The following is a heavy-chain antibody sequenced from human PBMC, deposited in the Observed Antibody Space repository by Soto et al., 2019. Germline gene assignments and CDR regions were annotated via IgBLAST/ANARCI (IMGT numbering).Heavy chain of an antibody. Sequence: SGPTLVNPTQTLTLTCTFSGFSLSTSGMCVSWIRQPPGKALEWLALIDLDDDKYYSTSLKTRLTISKDTSKNQVVLTMTNMDPVDTATYYCARIRCTNDYGDYERYGGFDYWGQGTLVPVSS. V-gene: IGHV2-70*01. CDR3: ARIRCTNDYGDYERYGGFDY. CDR1: GFSLSTSGMC. J-gene: IGHJ4*02. CDR2: IDLDDDK. D-gene: IGHD4-17*01.